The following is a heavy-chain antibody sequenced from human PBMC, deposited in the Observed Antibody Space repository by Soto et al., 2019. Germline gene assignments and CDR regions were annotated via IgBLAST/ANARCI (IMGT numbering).Heavy chain of an antibody. Sequence: ASVKVSCKASGGTFSSYAISWVRQAPGQGLEWMGGPIPIFSTATYSQKFHGRVTITAYESTSTAYIDLSSLRSEDTAVYYCATLHMARGVNGYYYYGMDVWDQGTTVTVSS. CDR2: PIPIFSTA. CDR3: ATLHMARGVNGYYYYGMDV. V-gene: IGHV1-69*13. CDR1: GGTFSSYA. D-gene: IGHD3-10*01. J-gene: IGHJ6*02.